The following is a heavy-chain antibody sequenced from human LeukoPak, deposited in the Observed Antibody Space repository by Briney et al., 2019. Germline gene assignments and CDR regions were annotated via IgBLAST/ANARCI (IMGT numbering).Heavy chain of an antibody. Sequence: SETLSLTCTVSGGSISSYYWSWIRQPPGKGLEWIGYIYYSGSTNYNPSLKSRVTMSVDTSKNQFSLKLSSVTAADTAVYYCARDGSGGPYYYYGMDVWGQGTTVTVSS. V-gene: IGHV4-59*01. D-gene: IGHD3-3*01. CDR1: GGSISSYY. CDR3: ARDGSGGPYYYYGMDV. CDR2: IYYSGST. J-gene: IGHJ6*02.